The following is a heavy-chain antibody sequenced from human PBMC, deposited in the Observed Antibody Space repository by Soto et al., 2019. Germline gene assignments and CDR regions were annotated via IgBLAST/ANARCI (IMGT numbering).Heavy chain of an antibody. CDR2: ISGSGGST. V-gene: IGHV3-23*01. CDR1: GFTSSSYA. J-gene: IGHJ6*02. CDR3: AKGNDYSYGSLGGYYYYGMDV. Sequence: GGSLRLSCAASGFTSSSYAMSWVRQAPGKGLEWVSAISGSGGSTYYADSVKGRFTISRDNSKNTLYLQMNSLRAEDTAVYYCAKGNDYSYGSLGGYYYYGMDVWGQGTTVTVSS. D-gene: IGHD5-18*01.